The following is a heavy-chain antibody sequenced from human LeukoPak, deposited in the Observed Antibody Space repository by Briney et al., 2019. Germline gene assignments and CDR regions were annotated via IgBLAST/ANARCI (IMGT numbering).Heavy chain of an antibody. V-gene: IGHV3-7*05. J-gene: IGHJ3*02. CDR2: IKEDGSEK. CDR3: ARGYFWAFDI. D-gene: IGHD3-9*01. CDR1: GFTFSTHW. Sequence: GSPRLSCAASGFTFSTHWMYWVLQAPGKGLEWAADIKEDGSEKYYVDSVKGRFTISRDNAKNSLYLQMNSLRAEDTAVYYCARGYFWAFDIWGQGALFTASS.